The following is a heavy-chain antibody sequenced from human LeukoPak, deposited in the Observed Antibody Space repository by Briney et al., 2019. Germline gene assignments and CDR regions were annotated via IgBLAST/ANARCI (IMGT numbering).Heavy chain of an antibody. J-gene: IGHJ4*02. CDR3: PTVSADPAHFDY. CDR1: GYTCTGYY. Sequence: GASVKVSCKASGYTCTGYYMHWVRQAPGQGLEWMGWINPNSGGTNYAQKFQGRVTMTRDTSISTAYMELSKLRSDDTAVYYSPTVSADPAHFDYWGQGTLVTVSS. CDR2: INPNSGGT. V-gene: IGHV1-2*02.